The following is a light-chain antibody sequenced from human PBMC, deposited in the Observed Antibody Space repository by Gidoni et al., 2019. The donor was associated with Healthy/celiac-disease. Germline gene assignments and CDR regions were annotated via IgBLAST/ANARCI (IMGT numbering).Light chain of an antibody. Sequence: EIVLTQSPATLSLSPGERATPSCRASQSVSSYLAWYQQKPGQAPRLLIYDASNRATGIPARFSGSGSGTDFTLTISSLEPEDFAVYYCQHLGTFGPGTKVDIK. CDR1: QSVSSY. CDR2: DAS. V-gene: IGKV3-11*01. J-gene: IGKJ3*01. CDR3: QHLGT.